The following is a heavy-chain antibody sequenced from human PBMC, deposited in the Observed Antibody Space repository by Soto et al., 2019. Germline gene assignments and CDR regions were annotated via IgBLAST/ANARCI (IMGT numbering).Heavy chain of an antibody. V-gene: IGHV3-7*01. Sequence: EVQLVQSGGDLVQPGGSLRLSCEASGFTFSTYWMTWVRQAPGMGLEWVAGIKEDGSEEVYVDSVKGRFSISRDNAKTSLYLQLNSLRAEDTAVYYCATAISSPFSNFDYWGQGSLVTVSS. D-gene: IGHD2-2*01. J-gene: IGHJ4*02. CDR3: ATAISSPFSNFDY. CDR2: IKEDGSEE. CDR1: GFTFSTYW.